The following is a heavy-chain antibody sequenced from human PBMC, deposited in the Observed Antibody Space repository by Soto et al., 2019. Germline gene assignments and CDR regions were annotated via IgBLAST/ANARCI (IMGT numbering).Heavy chain of an antibody. CDR2: IIPMFGIT. J-gene: IGHJ4*02. CDR3: ARDSALINAALVMAH. CDR1: GGTFSSYV. Sequence: QVQLVQSGAEVKKPGSSMKVSCKASGGTFSSYVFSWVRQAPGQGLEWMGRIIPMFGITNYAQKFEGRVTITADESTTRVDLELRPVTSEDTAIYYCARDSALINAALVMAHCGQGTVVTVSS. D-gene: IGHD2-21*01. V-gene: IGHV1-69*15.